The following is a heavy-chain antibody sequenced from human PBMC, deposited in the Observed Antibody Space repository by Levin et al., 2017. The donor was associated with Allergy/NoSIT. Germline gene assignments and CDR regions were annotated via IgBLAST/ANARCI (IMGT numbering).Heavy chain of an antibody. Sequence: GGSLRLSCAASGFTFSSYAMHWVRQAPGKGLEWVAVISYDGSTKYYADSVKGRFTISRDNSKNTRYLQMNSLRAEDTAVYYCARANSRWDWYFDLWGRGTLVTVSS. CDR1: GFTFSSYA. V-gene: IGHV3-30-3*01. CDR3: ARANSRWDWYFDL. CDR2: ISYDGSTK. D-gene: IGHD6-13*01. J-gene: IGHJ2*01.